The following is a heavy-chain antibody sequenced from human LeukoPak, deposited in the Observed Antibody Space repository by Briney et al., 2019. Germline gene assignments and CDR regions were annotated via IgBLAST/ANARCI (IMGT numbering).Heavy chain of an antibody. CDR2: IWYDGSNK. J-gene: IGHJ4*02. CDR3: AKGVDDYDSSGFDY. V-gene: IGHV3-33*06. CDR1: GFTFSSYG. D-gene: IGHD3-22*01. Sequence: PGGSLRLSCAASGFTFSSYGMHWVRQAPGKGLEWVAVIWYDGSNKYYADSVKGRFTTSRDNSKNTLYLQMNSLRAEDTAVYYCAKGVDDYDSSGFDYWGQGTLVTVSS.